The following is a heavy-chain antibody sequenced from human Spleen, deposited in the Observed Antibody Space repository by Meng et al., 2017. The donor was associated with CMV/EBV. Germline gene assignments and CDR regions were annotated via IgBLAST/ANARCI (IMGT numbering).Heavy chain of an antibody. CDR3: AYNNLVIVSWGSFDN. V-gene: IGHV6-1*01. D-gene: IGHD2-21*01. J-gene: IGHJ4*02. Sequence: HVHLQQAGPALVQPPQTLALPCAVSGVSVLSRAAGWNRIKQAPSRGLEWLGMTYYRSKWYNDYALSVKKRITINPDTYENQFFLQLTSVIPEDAAIYFCAYNNLVIVSWGSFDNWGQGILVTVSS. CDR1: GVSVLSRAAG. CDR2: TYYRSKWYN.